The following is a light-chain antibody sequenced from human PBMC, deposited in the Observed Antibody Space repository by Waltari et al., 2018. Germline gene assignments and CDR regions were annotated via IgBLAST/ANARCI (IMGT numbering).Light chain of an antibody. V-gene: IGKV1-5*03. CDR3: QQYDSFWS. Sequence: DIQMTQSPSTLSASIGDRVTITCRASQKIISWLAWYQQKPGQAPRLLIYRATALETGVPSRFGGTGSGTEFTLTINGLQPDDSATYFCQQYDSFWSFGQGTKVEVK. J-gene: IGKJ1*01. CDR1: QKIISW. CDR2: RAT.